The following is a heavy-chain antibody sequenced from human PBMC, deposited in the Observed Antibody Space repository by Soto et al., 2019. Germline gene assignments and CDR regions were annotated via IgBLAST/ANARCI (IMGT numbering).Heavy chain of an antibody. CDR2: INHSGST. D-gene: IGHD1-26*01. J-gene: IGHJ4*02. V-gene: IGHV4-34*01. Sequence: QVQLQQWGAGLLKPSETLSLTCAVYGGSFSGYYWSWIRQPPGKGLEWIGEINHSGSTNYNPSLNSRVTISVDTSKNQFSLKLSSVTAADTAVYYCARVPAYSGSYRTPFDYWGQGTLVTVSS. CDR3: ARVPAYSGSYRTPFDY. CDR1: GGSFSGYY.